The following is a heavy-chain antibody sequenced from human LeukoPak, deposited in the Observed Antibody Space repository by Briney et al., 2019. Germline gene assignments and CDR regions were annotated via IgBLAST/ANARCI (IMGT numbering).Heavy chain of an antibody. CDR3: AGPGRITIFETGFDY. Sequence: ASVKVSCKASGYTFTSYYMHWVRQAPGQGLEWMGIINPSGGSTSYAQKFQGRVTMTRDTSTSTVYMELSSLRSEDTAVYYCAGPGRITIFETGFDYWGQGTLVTVSS. CDR2: INPSGGST. J-gene: IGHJ4*02. CDR1: GYTFTSYY. V-gene: IGHV1-46*03. D-gene: IGHD3-3*01.